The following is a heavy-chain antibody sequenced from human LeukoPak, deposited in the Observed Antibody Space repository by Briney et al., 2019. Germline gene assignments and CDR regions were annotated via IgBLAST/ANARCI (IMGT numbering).Heavy chain of an antibody. CDR3: AKDTDYYDSSGSFDY. CDR1: GFTFSSYS. V-gene: IGHV3-21*04. J-gene: IGHJ4*02. Sequence: PGGSLRLSCAASGFTFSSYSMNWVRQAPGKGLEWVSSISSSSSYIYYADSVKGRFTISRDNAKNSLYLQMNSLRAEDTALYYCAKDTDYYDSSGSFDYWGQGTLVTVSS. D-gene: IGHD3-22*01. CDR2: ISSSSSYI.